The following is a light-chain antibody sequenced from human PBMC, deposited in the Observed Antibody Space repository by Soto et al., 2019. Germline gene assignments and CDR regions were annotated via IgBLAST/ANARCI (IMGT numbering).Light chain of an antibody. V-gene: IGKV1-6*01. CDR1: QGIRNE. CDR3: LQDYNYPRT. Sequence: AIQMTQSPSSLSASVGDRVTITCRASQGIRNELGWYQQKPGKAPKLLIYGASNLESGVPSRFSGSGSGTDFTLTISSLQPEDFATYYCLQDYNYPRTFGQGTKVEIK. CDR2: GAS. J-gene: IGKJ1*01.